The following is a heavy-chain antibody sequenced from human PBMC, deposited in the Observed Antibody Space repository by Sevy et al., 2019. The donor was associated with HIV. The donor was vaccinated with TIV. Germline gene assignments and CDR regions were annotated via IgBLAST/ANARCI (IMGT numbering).Heavy chain of an antibody. CDR2: ISYDGSNK. V-gene: IGHV3-30*18. Sequence: GGSLRLSCAASGFTFSSYGMHWVRQAPGKGLEWVAVISYDGSNKYYADSVKGRFTISRDNSKNTLYLQMNSLRAEDTAVYYCAKDGPTWEGVVTSYYYYGMDVWGQGTTVTVSS. CDR3: AKDGPTWEGVVTSYYYYGMDV. J-gene: IGHJ6*02. D-gene: IGHD2-21*02. CDR1: GFTFSSYG.